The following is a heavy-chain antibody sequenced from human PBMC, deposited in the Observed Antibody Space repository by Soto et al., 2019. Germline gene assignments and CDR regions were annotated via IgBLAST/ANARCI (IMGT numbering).Heavy chain of an antibody. V-gene: IGHV4-30-2*01. J-gene: IGHJ4*02. CDR2: IYHSGST. Sequence: QLQLQESGSGLVKPSQTLSLTCAVSGGSISSGGYSWSWIRQPPGKGLEWIGYIYHSGSTYYNPSLKRRVTISVDRSKNQFSLKLSSVTAADTAVYYCARTIWGSYRWVDYWGQGTLVTVSS. D-gene: IGHD3-16*02. CDR3: ARTIWGSYRWVDY. CDR1: GGSISSGGYS.